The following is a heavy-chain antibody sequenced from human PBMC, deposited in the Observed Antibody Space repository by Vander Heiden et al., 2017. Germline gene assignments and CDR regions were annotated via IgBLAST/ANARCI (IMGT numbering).Heavy chain of an antibody. CDR1: GGSISSHY. Sequence: QVQLQESGPGLVKPSETLSLTCTVSGGSISSHYWSWIRQPPGKGLQWSGYVYYSGSTRYTPSRKRRVTISLDTSKNQVSLKLTSVTDAETAVYYCARFCGAGNSYLEAFDIWGRGTMV. CDR3: ARFCGAGNSYLEAFDI. J-gene: IGHJ3*02. CDR2: VYYSGST. V-gene: IGHV4-59*11. D-gene: IGHD3-10*01.